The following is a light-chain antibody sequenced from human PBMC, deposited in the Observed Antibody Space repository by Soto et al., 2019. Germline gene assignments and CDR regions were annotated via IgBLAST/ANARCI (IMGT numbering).Light chain of an antibody. J-gene: IGKJ4*01. CDR3: HQYDSLPLT. Sequence: EIVLAQSPGTLSLSPGERATLSCRASQSITSNYLAWYQQKRGQPPRLLIYGASIRATGIPDRFSGSGSATDFTLTISRLEPEDFAVYFCHQYDSLPLTFGGGTKVDIK. CDR1: QSITSNY. CDR2: GAS. V-gene: IGKV3-20*01.